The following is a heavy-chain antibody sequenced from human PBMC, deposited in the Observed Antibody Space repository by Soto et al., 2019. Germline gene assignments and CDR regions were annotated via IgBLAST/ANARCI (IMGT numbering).Heavy chain of an antibody. CDR2: INPSGDIT. CDR3: ARDHSIASSGAWWLDP. CDR1: RYAITLNR. J-gene: IGHJ5*02. Sequence: GAAGKVSCEECRYAITLNRIHWAQPAQRQGLEWMGVINPSGDITKYAPKFQGRVTMTTDTSTSTIYMDLSSLTSEDTAVYYCARDHSIASSGAWWLDPWGQGTLVTVSS. D-gene: IGHD6-13*01. V-gene: IGHV1-46*01.